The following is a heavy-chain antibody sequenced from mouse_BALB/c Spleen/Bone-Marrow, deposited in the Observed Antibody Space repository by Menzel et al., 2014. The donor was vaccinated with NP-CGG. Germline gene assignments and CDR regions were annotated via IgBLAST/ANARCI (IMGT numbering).Heavy chain of an antibody. D-gene: IGHD1-1*01. Sequence: EVMLVESGGGLVQPGGSLRLSCATSGFTFTDYYMNWVRQPPGKALEWLAFIRNKAYGYTTEYSASVKSRFTISRDNSQNILYLQMNTLRAEDSATYYCARDMGGLLFDSWGQGTTLSVSS. V-gene: IGHV7-3*02. CDR1: GFTFTDYY. CDR3: ARDMGGLLFDS. CDR2: IRNKAYGYTT. J-gene: IGHJ2*01.